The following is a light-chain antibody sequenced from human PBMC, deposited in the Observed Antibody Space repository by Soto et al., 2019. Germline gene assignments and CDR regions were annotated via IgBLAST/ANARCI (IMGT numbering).Light chain of an antibody. CDR1: SSDVGVYNH. V-gene: IGLV2-14*01. CDR2: EVS. CDR3: SSYTSTNPLL. J-gene: IGLJ1*01. Sequence: QSALTQPASVSGSPGQSITISCTGTSSDVGVYNHVSWYQQFPGKAPKLLIYEVSNRPSGVDNRFSGSKSGNTASLTISGLQTEDEADSYCSSYTSTNPLLFGPGTKVTVL.